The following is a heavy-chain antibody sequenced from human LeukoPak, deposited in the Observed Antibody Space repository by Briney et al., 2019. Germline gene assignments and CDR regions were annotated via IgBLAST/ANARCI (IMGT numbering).Heavy chain of an antibody. V-gene: IGHV1-69*05. CDR2: IIPIFGTP. J-gene: IGHJ5*02. CDR3: ARAGLRGHYNWFDP. Sequence: ASVKVSCKASGGTLSSYAFTWVRQAPGQGLEWMGTIIPIFGTPNYAQEFQGRVTITTDESTSTAYMELSSLRSEDTAVYYCARAGLRGHYNWFDPWGQGTLVTVSS. CDR1: GGTLSSYA. D-gene: IGHD3-10*01.